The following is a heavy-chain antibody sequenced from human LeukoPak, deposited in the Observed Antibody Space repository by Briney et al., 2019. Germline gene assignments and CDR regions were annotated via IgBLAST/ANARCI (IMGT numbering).Heavy chain of an antibody. J-gene: IGHJ6*03. D-gene: IGHD2-15*01. V-gene: IGHV3-43*01. CDR2: ISWDGGST. CDR1: GFTFDDYS. CDR3: AKAHVVYYYMEV. Sequence: GGSLRLSCTASGFTFDDYSMHWVRQTPGKGLEWVSLISWDGGSTSYADSVKGRFTISRDSSKTSLYLQMNGLRTEDTALYYCAKAHVVYYYMEVWGKGTTVTVSS.